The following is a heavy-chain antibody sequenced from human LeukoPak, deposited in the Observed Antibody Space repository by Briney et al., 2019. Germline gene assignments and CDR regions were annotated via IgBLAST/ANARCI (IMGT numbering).Heavy chain of an antibody. D-gene: IGHD3-22*01. J-gene: IGHJ4*02. CDR1: GFTFSSYA. CDR3: AKRHDVSGPTGYFDY. CDR2: ITGNGGNT. V-gene: IGHV3-23*01. Sequence: GGSLRLSCAASGFTFSSYAMIWVRQAPGKGLEWVSVITGNGGNTYYADSVKGRFTISRDNSKNTLYLQMNSLRAEDTAVYYCAKRHDVSGPTGYFDYWGQGTLVTVSP.